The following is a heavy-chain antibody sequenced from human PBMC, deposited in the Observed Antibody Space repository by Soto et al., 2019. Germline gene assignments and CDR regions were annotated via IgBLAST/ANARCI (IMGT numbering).Heavy chain of an antibody. CDR3: ATRGSWYYYYGMDV. CDR1: GFTFSSYA. J-gene: IGHJ6*02. D-gene: IGHD6-13*01. V-gene: IGHV3-23*01. CDR2: ISGSGGST. Sequence: EVQLLESRGGLVQPGGSLRLSCAASGFTFSSYAMSWVRQAPGKGLEWVSAISGSGGSTYYADSVKGRFTISRDNSKNTLYLQMNSLRAEDTAVYYCATRGSWYYYYGMDVWGQGTTVTVSS.